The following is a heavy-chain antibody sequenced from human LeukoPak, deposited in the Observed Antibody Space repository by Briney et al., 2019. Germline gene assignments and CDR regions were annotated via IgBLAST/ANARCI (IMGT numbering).Heavy chain of an antibody. CDR1: GYTFRRYG. CDR2: LWYDGSKE. V-gene: IGHV3-33*01. Sequence: GGSLRQSCAASGYTFRRYGMHWVRQAPGKGLERVPALWYDGSKEYYADSVKGRFTISRDDSKSTLYLQMNSLRDEDTAVYYCARDPCSARSCPPWDWGQGTQVIVSS. J-gene: IGHJ4*02. D-gene: IGHD2-15*01. CDR3: ARDPCSARSCPPWD.